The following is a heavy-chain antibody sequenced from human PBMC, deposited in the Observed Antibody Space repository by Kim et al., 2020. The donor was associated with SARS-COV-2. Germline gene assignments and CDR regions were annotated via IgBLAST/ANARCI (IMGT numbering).Heavy chain of an antibody. D-gene: IGHD3-3*01. CDR1: GGSISSGGYY. CDR2: IYYSGST. V-gene: IGHV4-31*03. J-gene: IGHJ6*02. CDR3: ARDLGLEGYYYYGMDV. Sequence: SETLSLTCTVSGGSISSGGYYWSWIRQHPGKGLEWIGYIYYSGSTYYNPSLKSRVTISVDTSKNQFSLKLSSVTAADTAVYYCARDLGLEGYYYYGMDVWGQGTTVTVSS.